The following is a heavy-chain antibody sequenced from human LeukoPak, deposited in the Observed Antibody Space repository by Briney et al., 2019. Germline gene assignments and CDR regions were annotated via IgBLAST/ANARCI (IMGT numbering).Heavy chain of an antibody. CDR2: IKQDGSEK. CDR3: ARPLYYYDSSYAFDI. D-gene: IGHD3-22*01. CDR1: GFTFSSYW. V-gene: IGHV3-7*01. Sequence: GGSLRLSCAASGFTFSSYWMSWVRQAPGKGLGWEANIKQDGSEKYYVDSVKGRFTISRDNAKNSLYLQMNSLRAEDTAVYYCARPLYYYDSSYAFDIWGQGTMVTVSS. J-gene: IGHJ3*02.